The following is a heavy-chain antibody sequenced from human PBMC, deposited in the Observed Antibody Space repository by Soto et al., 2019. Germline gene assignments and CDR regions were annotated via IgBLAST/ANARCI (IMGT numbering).Heavy chain of an antibody. CDR2: IQSAGSST. V-gene: IGHV3-74*01. Sequence: EVQLVESGGGLVQPGGSLRLSCAASGFTFNNYWMHWVRQAPGKGLLWVSRIQSAGSSTDYADSVKGRFTISRDNAKNTLYLQMNSLRAEDPAVYYCARGGNPDYWGQGTLVTVSS. D-gene: IGHD4-4*01. CDR1: GFTFNNYW. J-gene: IGHJ4*02. CDR3: ARGGNPDY.